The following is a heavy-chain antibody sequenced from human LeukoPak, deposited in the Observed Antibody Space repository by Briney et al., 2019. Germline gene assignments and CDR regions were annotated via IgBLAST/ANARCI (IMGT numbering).Heavy chain of an antibody. J-gene: IGHJ4*02. CDR1: GGSISTTNW. CDR2: IYYSGST. CDR3: AREGLYGDYVWSLDY. Sequence: SETLSLTCGVSGGSISTTNWWTWVRQPPGKGLEWIGYIYYSGSTNYNPSLKSRVTISVDTSKNQFSLKLSSVTAADTAVYYCAREGLYGDYVWSLDYWGQGTLVTVSS. V-gene: IGHV4-4*02. D-gene: IGHD4-17*01.